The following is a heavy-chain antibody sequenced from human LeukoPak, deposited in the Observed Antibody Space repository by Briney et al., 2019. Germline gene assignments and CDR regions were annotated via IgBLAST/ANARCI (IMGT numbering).Heavy chain of an antibody. V-gene: IGHV3-33*06. Sequence: GGSLRLSCAASGFIFSSNGMHWVRQAPGKGLEWVAAIWYDGSDKYYADSVKGRFTISRDNSKNTLYLQMNSLRAEDTAVYYCAKRSSGYRFDYWGQGTLVTVSS. J-gene: IGHJ4*02. CDR2: IWYDGSDK. D-gene: IGHD3-22*01. CDR1: GFIFSSNG. CDR3: AKRSSGYRFDY.